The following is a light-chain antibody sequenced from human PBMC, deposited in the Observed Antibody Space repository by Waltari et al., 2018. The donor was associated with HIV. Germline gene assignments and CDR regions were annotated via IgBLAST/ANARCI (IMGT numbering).Light chain of an antibody. Sequence: QPALTQPASVSGSPGQSIIISCNGSDSDIGAYNYVSWYQQPARKGPKLIIFEVDNPASGISHRFSGSQSGNTASLTISGLQTEDEADYYCASFTTSRTLVFGGGTVVTVL. CDR3: ASFTTSRTLV. CDR1: DSDIGAYNY. V-gene: IGLV2-14*03. CDR2: EVD. J-gene: IGLJ2*01.